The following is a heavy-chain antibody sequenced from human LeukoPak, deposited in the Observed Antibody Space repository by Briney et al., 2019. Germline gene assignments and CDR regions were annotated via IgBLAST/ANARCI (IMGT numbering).Heavy chain of an antibody. CDR1: GGSISSHY. V-gene: IGHV4-59*11. CDR2: IYYSGST. CDR3: ARVSHCSSTSCPFDY. D-gene: IGHD2-2*01. J-gene: IGHJ4*02. Sequence: SETLSHTCTVSGGSISSHYWSWIRQPPGKGLEWIGYIYYSGSTNYNPSLKSRVTISVDTSKNQFSLKLSSVTAADTAVYYCARVSHCSSTSCPFDYWGQGTLVTVSS.